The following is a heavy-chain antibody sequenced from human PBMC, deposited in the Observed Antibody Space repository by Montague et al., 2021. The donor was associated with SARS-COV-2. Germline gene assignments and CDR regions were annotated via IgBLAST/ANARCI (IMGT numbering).Heavy chain of an antibody. J-gene: IGHJ4*02. D-gene: IGHD3-22*01. Sequence: SETLSLTCGVSGGSLSGYHWSWIRQPPGKGLEWIGEIGLIGSTDYNAYPKLEVIISLDTSKNQCSLKLSSVTAADTAVYYCARGLIDITMVVVVFTGASLFFDYWGQGIPGTGSS. V-gene: IGHV4-34*01. CDR2: IGLIGST. CDR3: ARGLIDITMVVVVFTGASLFFDY. CDR1: GGSLSGYH.